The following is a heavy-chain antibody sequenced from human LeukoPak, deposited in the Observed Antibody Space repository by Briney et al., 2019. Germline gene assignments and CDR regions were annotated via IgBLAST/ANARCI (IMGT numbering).Heavy chain of an antibody. J-gene: IGHJ3*02. D-gene: IGHD3-22*01. CDR1: GFTFSSYG. CDR3: ATKGYYYDSSGYYDDAFDI. CDR2: ISYDGSNK. V-gene: IGHV3-30*03. Sequence: PGRSLRLSCAASGFTFSSYGMHWVRQAPGKGLEWVAVISYDGSNKYYADSVKGRFTISRDNSKNTLYLQMNSLRAEDTAVYYCATKGYYYDSSGYYDDAFDIWGQGTTVTVSS.